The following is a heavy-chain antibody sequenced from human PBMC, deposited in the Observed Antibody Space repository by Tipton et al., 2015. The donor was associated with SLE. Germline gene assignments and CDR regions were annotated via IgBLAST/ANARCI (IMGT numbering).Heavy chain of an antibody. Sequence: TLSLTCTVSGGSISSGDYYWSWIRLPAGKGLEWIGRIYTSGSTNSNPSLKSRVTMSVDTSKNQFSLKLSSVTAADTAVYYCARDLGVIIHPFDYWGQGTLVTVSS. V-gene: IGHV4-61*02. CDR2: IYTSGST. D-gene: IGHD3-10*01. CDR3: ARDLGVIIHPFDY. CDR1: GGSISSGDYY. J-gene: IGHJ4*02.